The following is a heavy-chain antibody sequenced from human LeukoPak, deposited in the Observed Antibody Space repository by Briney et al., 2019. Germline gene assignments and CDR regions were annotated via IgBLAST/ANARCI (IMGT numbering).Heavy chain of an antibody. J-gene: IGHJ4*02. CDR2: ISNSGGST. Sequence: GGSLRLSCAASGFTFTSYWMHWVRQAPGKGLEWVSAISNSGGSTYYADSVKGRFTISRDNSKNTLYLQMNSLRVEDTAVYYCANQDYNYWGQGTLVTVSS. V-gene: IGHV3-23*01. D-gene: IGHD4-11*01. CDR1: GFTFTSYW. CDR3: ANQDYNY.